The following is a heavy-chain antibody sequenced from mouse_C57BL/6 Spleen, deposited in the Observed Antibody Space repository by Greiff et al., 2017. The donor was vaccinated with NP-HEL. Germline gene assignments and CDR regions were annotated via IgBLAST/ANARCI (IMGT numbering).Heavy chain of an antibody. CDR2: INPSSGYT. CDR1: GYTFTSYT. J-gene: IGHJ2*01. D-gene: IGHD2-1*01. V-gene: IGHV1-4*01. CDR3: ARSGIYYGNYGD. Sequence: QVQLQQSGAELARPGASVKMSCKASGYTFTSYTMHWVKQRPGQGLEWIGYINPSSGYTKYNQKFKDKATLTADKSSSTAYMQLSSLTSEDSAVYYCARSGIYYGNYGDWGQGTTLTVSS.